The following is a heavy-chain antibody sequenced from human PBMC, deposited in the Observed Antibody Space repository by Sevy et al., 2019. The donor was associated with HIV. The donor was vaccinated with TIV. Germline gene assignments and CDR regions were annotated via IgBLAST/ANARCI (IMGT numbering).Heavy chain of an antibody. D-gene: IGHD4-17*01. CDR1: GYTFTGYY. J-gene: IGHJ3*02. CDR3: ARVPSTGAFDI. CDR2: INPNSGGT. Sequence: ASVKVSCKASGYTFTGYYMHWVRQAPGQGLEWMGWINPNSGGTNYAQKFQGRVTMTRDTSISTAYMELGRLRSDDTAGYYCARVPSTGAFDIWGQGTMVTVSS. V-gene: IGHV1-2*02.